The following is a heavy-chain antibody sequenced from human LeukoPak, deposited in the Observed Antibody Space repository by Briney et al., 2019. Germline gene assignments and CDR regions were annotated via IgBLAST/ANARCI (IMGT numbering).Heavy chain of an antibody. V-gene: IGHV3-23*01. CDR1: GFTFSIYG. D-gene: IGHD1-26*01. J-gene: IGHJ4*02. CDR3: ARDMMGATLYFDS. CDR2: ISGSGGRT. Sequence: GGTLRLSCAASGFTFSIYGMSWVRQAPGKGLEWVSAISGSGGRTYNADSMKGRFTISRDNSKNTLYLQMNSLRVEDTAVYYCARDMMGATLYFDSWGQGTLVTVSS.